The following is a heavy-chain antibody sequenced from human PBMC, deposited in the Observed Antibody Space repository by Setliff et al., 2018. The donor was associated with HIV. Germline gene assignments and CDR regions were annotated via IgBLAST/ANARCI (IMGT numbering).Heavy chain of an antibody. V-gene: IGHV4-59*01. CDR3: ARAEGDAYNSLPYFDS. Sequence: SETLSLTCTVSGGSMSRFYWTWIRQPPGKGLEWIGFVYSTESINYSPSFRGRLTISLDTSENQFSLNLTSVTAADTAVYYCARAEGDAYNSLPYFDSWGPGALVTVSS. CDR2: VYSTESI. CDR1: GGSMSRFY. J-gene: IGHJ4*02. D-gene: IGHD1-1*01.